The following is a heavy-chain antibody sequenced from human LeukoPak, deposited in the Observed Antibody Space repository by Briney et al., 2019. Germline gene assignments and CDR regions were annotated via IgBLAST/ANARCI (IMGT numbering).Heavy chain of an antibody. Sequence: PGGSLRLSCAASGFTFNSYAMHWVRQAPGRGLEWVATLSGSGAGTYYSDSVQGRFTISRDNSKRTLFLQMNSLRAEDTAFYYCAKAELGVDTFFDYWGQGTLATVSS. CDR1: GFTFNSYA. V-gene: IGHV3-23*01. J-gene: IGHJ4*02. D-gene: IGHD5-18*01. CDR2: LSGSGAGT. CDR3: AKAELGVDTFFDY.